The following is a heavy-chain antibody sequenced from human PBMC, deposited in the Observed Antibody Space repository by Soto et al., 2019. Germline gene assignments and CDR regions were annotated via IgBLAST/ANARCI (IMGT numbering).Heavy chain of an antibody. Sequence: QVQLVQSGAEVRKPGSSVRVSCKASGGSFNRHTISWVRQAPGQGLEWMGGIIPIFGTANHAQKFQGRVTMTRNTSISTAYMELSSLRSEDTAVYYCARYTTGYYPDYWGQGTLVTVSS. CDR1: GGSFNRHT. V-gene: IGHV1-69*06. CDR3: ARYTTGYYPDY. CDR2: IIPIFGTA. D-gene: IGHD3-9*01. J-gene: IGHJ4*02.